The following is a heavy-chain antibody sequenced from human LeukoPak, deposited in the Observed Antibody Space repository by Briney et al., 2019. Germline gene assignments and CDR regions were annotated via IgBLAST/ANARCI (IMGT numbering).Heavy chain of an antibody. V-gene: IGHV3-7*01. D-gene: IGHD3-22*01. CDR3: ARPVGNGYYYD. CDR1: GFTFSSYW. J-gene: IGHJ4*02. Sequence: GGSLRRSCAASGFTFSSYWMSWVRQAPGKGLEWVANINQDGSEKYYVDSVEGRFTISRDNARNSVYLQMNSLRAEDTAVYYCARPVGNGYYYDWGQGTLVTVSS. CDR2: INQDGSEK.